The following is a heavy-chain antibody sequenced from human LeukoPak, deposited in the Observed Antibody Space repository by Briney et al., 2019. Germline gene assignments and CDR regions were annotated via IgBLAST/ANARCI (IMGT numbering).Heavy chain of an antibody. Sequence: GGSLRLSCAASGFGFSNYWMSWVRQAPGKGLEWVAHMNEDGSEKNYVDSVKGRFTISRDNAQDSLYLQMNSLRAEDTAVYYCARDRGYSNFDYWCQGTLLTVSS. J-gene: IGHJ4*02. D-gene: IGHD4-11*01. CDR2: MNEDGSEK. CDR1: GFGFSNYW. V-gene: IGHV3-7*01. CDR3: ARDRGYSNFDY.